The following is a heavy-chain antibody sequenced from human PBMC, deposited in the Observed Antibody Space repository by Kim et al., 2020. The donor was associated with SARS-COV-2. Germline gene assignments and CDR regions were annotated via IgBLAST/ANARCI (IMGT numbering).Heavy chain of an antibody. CDR2: ISWNSGSI. V-gene: IGHV3-9*01. CDR1: GFTFDDYA. J-gene: IGHJ4*02. Sequence: GGSLRLSCAASGFTFDDYAMHWVRQAPGKGLEWVSGISWNSGSIGYADSVKGRFTISRDNAKNSLYLQMNSLRAEDTALYYCAKAISLGGYDPFDYWGQGTLVTVSS. CDR3: AKAISLGGYDPFDY. D-gene: IGHD5-12*01.